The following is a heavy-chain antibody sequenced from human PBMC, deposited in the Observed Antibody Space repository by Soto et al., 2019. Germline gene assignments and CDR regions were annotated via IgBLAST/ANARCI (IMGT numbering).Heavy chain of an antibody. D-gene: IGHD2-15*01. J-gene: IGHJ6*02. V-gene: IGHV1-58*02. CDR3: AAVQESPYSMGI. CDR2: IVVGSNNR. CDR1: GITFNRSA. Sequence: QMQLVQSGPEVKKPGTSVKVSCKASGITFNRSAIQWVRQARGQRLEWVGWIVVGSNNRDYAQKFPERVTITGDMSTSTVYMELSSLRFEDTAVYYCAAVQESPYSMGIWGHGTTVTVSS.